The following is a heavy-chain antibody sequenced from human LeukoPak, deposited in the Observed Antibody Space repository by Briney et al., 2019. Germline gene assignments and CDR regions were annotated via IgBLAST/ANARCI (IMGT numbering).Heavy chain of an antibody. D-gene: IGHD1-26*01. CDR1: GFTFSSYS. V-gene: IGHV3-21*01. Sequence: PGGSLRLSCAASGFTFSSYSMNWVRQAPGKGLEWVSSISSSSSYIYYADSVKGRFTISRDHSRNTLYLQMSSLRAEDTAVYYCARDSTDGVIPRELHPPLDYWGQGALVTVSS. CDR3: ARDSTDGVIPRELHPPLDY. J-gene: IGHJ4*02. CDR2: ISSSSSYI.